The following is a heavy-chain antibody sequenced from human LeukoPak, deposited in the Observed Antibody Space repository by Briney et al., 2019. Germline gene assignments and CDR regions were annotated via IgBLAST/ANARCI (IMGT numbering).Heavy chain of an antibody. V-gene: IGHV3-23*01. CDR2: ISGSGYYS. Sequence: QSGGSLRLSCAASEFTFDNYAMSWVRQAPGKGLEWVSVISGSGYYSYYADSVKGRFTVSRDSSKTTLYLQMNSLRADDTAVYYCAKGGPTGSNYFDFWGQGTLVTVSS. CDR3: AKGGPTGSNYFDF. D-gene: IGHD1-26*01. J-gene: IGHJ4*02. CDR1: EFTFDNYA.